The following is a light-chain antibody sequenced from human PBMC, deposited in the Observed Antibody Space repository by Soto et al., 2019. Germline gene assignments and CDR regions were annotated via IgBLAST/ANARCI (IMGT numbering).Light chain of an antibody. CDR1: QSVLYSSNNKNY. Sequence: DIVVTQSPDFLAVSLGERATINCKSSQSVLYSSNNKNYLVWYQQKPGHTPKLLIYWASTRESGVPDRFSGSGSGTDFTLTISSMQAEDVAVYYCLQYYSTPLAFGQGTKLEIK. J-gene: IGKJ2*01. CDR3: LQYYSTPLA. CDR2: WAS. V-gene: IGKV4-1*01.